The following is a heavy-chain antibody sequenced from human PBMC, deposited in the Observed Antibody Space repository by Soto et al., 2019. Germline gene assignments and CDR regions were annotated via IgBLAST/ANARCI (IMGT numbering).Heavy chain of an antibody. CDR3: AREQHGVKSIVGATWAFDY. V-gene: IGHV1-2*02. CDR1: GYTFTGYY. Sequence: VASVKVSCKASGYTFTGYYMHWVRQAPGQGLEWMGWINPNSGGTNYAQKFQGRVTMTRDTSISTAYMELSRLRSDDTAVYYCAREQHGVKSIVGATWAFDYWGQGTLVTVSS. CDR2: INPNSGGT. D-gene: IGHD1-26*01. J-gene: IGHJ4*02.